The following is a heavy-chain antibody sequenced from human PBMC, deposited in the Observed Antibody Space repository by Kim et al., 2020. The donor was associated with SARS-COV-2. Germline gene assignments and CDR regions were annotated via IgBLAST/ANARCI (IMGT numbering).Heavy chain of an antibody. CDR2: AGSST. CDR3: AKGADL. V-gene: IGHV3-74*01. Sequence: AGSSTIYADSVKGRITLSRANAKNTLYLQMNSLRVGDTAVYYCAKGADLWGQGTLVTVSS. J-gene: IGHJ5*02.